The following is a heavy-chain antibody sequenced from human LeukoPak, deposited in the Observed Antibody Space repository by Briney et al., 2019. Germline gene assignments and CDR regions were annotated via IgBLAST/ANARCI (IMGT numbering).Heavy chain of an antibody. J-gene: IGHJ4*02. D-gene: IGHD3-22*01. CDR2: IIPTFGIA. CDR3: ARYYYDSSGFSQTFFDC. Sequence: GASVKVSCKASGGTFSSYAITWVRQAPGQGLEWMGRIIPTFGIANYAQKFQGRVTITADKSTSTAYMELSSLRSEDTAVYYCARYYYDSSGFSQTFFDCWGQGTLVTVSS. V-gene: IGHV1-69*04. CDR1: GGTFSSYA.